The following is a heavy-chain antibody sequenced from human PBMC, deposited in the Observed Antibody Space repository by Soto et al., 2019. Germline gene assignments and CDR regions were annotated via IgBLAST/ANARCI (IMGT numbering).Heavy chain of an antibody. J-gene: IGHJ4*02. Sequence: EVQLLESGGGLVQPGGSLRLSCAASGFTFSSYAMSWVRQAPGKGLEWVSAISGSGGSTYYADSVKGRFSISRDNSKNTLYLQMNSLRAEDTAVYYCAKANDYGDTEGPFDYWGQGTLVTVSS. CDR1: GFTFSSYA. V-gene: IGHV3-23*01. CDR3: AKANDYGDTEGPFDY. CDR2: ISGSGGST. D-gene: IGHD4-17*01.